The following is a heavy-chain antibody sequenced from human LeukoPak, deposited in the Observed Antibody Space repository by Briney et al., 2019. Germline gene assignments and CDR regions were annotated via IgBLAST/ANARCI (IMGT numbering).Heavy chain of an antibody. V-gene: IGHV1-2*06. Sequence: GASVKVSCKASGYTFTGYYMHWVRQAPGQGLEWMGRINPNSGGTNYAQKFQGRVTMTRDTSISTAYMELSRLRSDDTAVYYCARDRAAMVTGDYFDYWGQGTLVTVSS. J-gene: IGHJ4*02. CDR1: GYTFTGYY. D-gene: IGHD5-18*01. CDR3: ARDRAAMVTGDYFDY. CDR2: INPNSGGT.